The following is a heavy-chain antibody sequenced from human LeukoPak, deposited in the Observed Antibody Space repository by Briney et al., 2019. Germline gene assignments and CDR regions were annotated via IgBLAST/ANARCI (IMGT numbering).Heavy chain of an antibody. D-gene: IGHD2-2*01. CDR2: ICYVGSNK. J-gene: IGHJ6*02. CDR1: GFTFSSYG. Sequence: GRSLRLSCAASGFTFSSYGMHWVRQAPGKGLELVAVICYVGSNKYYADSVKGRFTISRDNSRNTLYLHMNSLRAEETAVYSCARSLIVVPDAIGVDYYCGMDVWGQGTTVTVSS. V-gene: IGHV3-33*01. CDR3: ARSLIVVPDAIGVDYYCGMDV.